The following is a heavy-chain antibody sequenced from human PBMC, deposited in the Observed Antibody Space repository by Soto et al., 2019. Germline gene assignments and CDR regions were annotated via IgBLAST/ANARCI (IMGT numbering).Heavy chain of an antibody. J-gene: IGHJ6*02. D-gene: IGHD3-3*01. V-gene: IGHV3-33*01. CDR2: IWYDGSNK. Sequence: GGSLRLSCAASGFTFSSYGMHWVRQAPGKGLEWVAVIWYDGSNKYYADSVKGRFTISRDNSKNTLYLQMNSLRAEDTAVYYCARDHYDFWSGIPPGGMDVWGQGTTVTVSS. CDR1: GFTFSSYG. CDR3: ARDHYDFWSGIPPGGMDV.